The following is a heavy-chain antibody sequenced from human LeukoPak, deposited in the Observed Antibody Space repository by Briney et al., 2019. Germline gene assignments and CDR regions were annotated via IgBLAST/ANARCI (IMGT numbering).Heavy chain of an antibody. CDR3: ARKGLGGELGGFDS. J-gene: IGHJ4*02. Sequence: RAAGSLRLSCAASGYTFGDYGMSRVRQVPGKGLEWVSGTNRRGDITGYAYFVKGRFTISRDNAKNSLYLQMNSLRVEDTALYPCARKGLGGELGGFDSWGQGTLVTVSS. CDR1: GYTFGDYG. D-gene: IGHD1-7*01. V-gene: IGHV3-20*01. CDR2: TNRRGDIT.